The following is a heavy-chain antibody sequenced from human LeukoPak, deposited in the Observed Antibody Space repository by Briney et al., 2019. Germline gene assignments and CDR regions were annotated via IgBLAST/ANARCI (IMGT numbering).Heavy chain of an antibody. CDR2: IIPIFGTA. Sequence: GASVKVSCKASGGTFSSYAISWVRQAPGQGLEWMGGIIPIFGTANYAQKFQGRVTITADKSTSTAYMELSSLRSEDTAVYYCARAYYYDSSGYYYSSHAFDIWGQGTMATVSS. V-gene: IGHV1-69*06. D-gene: IGHD3-22*01. J-gene: IGHJ3*02. CDR3: ARAYYYDSSGYYYSSHAFDI. CDR1: GGTFSSYA.